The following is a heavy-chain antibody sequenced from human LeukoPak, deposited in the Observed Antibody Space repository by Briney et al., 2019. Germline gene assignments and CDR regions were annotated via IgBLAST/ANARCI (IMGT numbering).Heavy chain of an antibody. CDR3: ARVPVFGGEDV. J-gene: IGHJ6*04. CDR1: GFTLTELS. D-gene: IGHD4-23*01. Sequence: ASVKVSCKVSGFTLTELSMHWVRQAPGKGLEWMGGFDPEDGETIYAQKFQGRVTMTEDTSTDTAYLELSRLRSEDTAVYYRARVPVFGGEDVWGKGTTVTVSS. V-gene: IGHV1-24*01. CDR2: FDPEDGET.